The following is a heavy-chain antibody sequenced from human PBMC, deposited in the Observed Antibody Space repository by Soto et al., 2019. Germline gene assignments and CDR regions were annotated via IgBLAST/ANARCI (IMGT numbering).Heavy chain of an antibody. Sequence: SVKVSCKASGGTFSSYTISWVRQAPGQGLGWMGRIIPILGIANYAQKFQGRVTITADKSTSTAYMELSSLRSEDTAVYYCARVPRDSYGGYYYYYYMDVWGKGTTVTVSS. D-gene: IGHD5-18*01. V-gene: IGHV1-69*02. J-gene: IGHJ6*03. CDR3: ARVPRDSYGGYYYYYYMDV. CDR1: GGTFSSYT. CDR2: IIPILGIA.